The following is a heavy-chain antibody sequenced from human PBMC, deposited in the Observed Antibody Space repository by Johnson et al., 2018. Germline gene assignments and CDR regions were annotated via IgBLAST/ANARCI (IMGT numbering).Heavy chain of an antibody. Sequence: VQLVQSGGGLVQPGRSLRLSCAASGFTFDDYAMHWVRQAPGKGLEWVSGISWNSGSIGYADSVKGRFTISSDNAKNSLHLQRTSLRAEDTALYYCAKDLSRWGWRGMDVWGQGTTVTVSS. D-gene: IGHD6-19*01. CDR1: GFTFDDYA. CDR2: ISWNSGSI. J-gene: IGHJ6*02. V-gene: IGHV3-9*01. CDR3: AKDLSRWGWRGMDV.